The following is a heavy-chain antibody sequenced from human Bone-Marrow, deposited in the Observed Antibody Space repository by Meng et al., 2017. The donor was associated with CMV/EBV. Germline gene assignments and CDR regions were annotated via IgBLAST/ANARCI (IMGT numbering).Heavy chain of an antibody. CDR3: ARDPNPYYDFWSGYSWSSNWFDP. D-gene: IGHD3-3*01. CDR1: GFIFSDHY. CDR2: ISSSSSYI. V-gene: IGHV3-21*01. Sequence: GESLKISCAASGFIFSDHYMDWVRQAPGKGLEWVSSISSSSSYIYYADSVKGRFTISRDNAKNSLYLQMNSLRAEDTAVYYCARDPNPYYDFWSGYSWSSNWFDPWGQGTLVTVSS. J-gene: IGHJ5*02.